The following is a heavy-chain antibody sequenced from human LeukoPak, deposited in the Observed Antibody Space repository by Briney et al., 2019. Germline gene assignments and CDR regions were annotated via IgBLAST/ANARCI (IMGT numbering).Heavy chain of an antibody. D-gene: IGHD2-15*01. CDR2: IYYSGST. CDR3: ASTVVVAATRSFDP. CDR1: GGSISSGDYY. J-gene: IGHJ5*02. V-gene: IGHV4-30-4*01. Sequence: PSQTLSLTCTVSGGSISSGDYYWSWIRQPPGKGLEWIGYIYYSGSTYYNPSLKSRVTISVDTSKNQFSLKLSSVTAADTAVYYCASTVVVAATRSFDPWGQGTLVTVSS.